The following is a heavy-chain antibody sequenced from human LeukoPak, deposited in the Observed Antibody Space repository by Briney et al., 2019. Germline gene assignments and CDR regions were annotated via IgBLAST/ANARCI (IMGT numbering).Heavy chain of an antibody. V-gene: IGHV1-18*01. Sequence: ASVKVSCKASGYIFTNYGISWVRQAPGQGLEWMGLISGYNGYTHYAQKLQGRVTMTTDTSTSTAYMELRSLRSDDTAVYYCARDRALWDHDNWFDPWGQGTLVTVSS. CDR2: ISGYNGYT. CDR3: ARDRALWDHDNWFDP. J-gene: IGHJ5*02. D-gene: IGHD3-16*01. CDR1: GYIFTNYG.